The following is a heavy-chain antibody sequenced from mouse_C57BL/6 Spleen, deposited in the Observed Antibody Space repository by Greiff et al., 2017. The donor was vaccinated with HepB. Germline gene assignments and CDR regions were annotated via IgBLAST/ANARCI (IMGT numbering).Heavy chain of an antibody. J-gene: IGHJ2*01. CDR2: ISSGGSYT. CDR1: GFTFSSYG. Sequence: VQLKESGGDLVKPGGSLKLSCAASGFTFSSYGMSWVRQTPDKRLEWVATISSGGSYTYYPDSVKGRFTISRDNAKNTLYLQMSSLKSEDTAMYYCARQGLTFDYWGQGTTLTVSS. D-gene: IGHD3-1*01. CDR3: ARQGLTFDY. V-gene: IGHV5-6*01.